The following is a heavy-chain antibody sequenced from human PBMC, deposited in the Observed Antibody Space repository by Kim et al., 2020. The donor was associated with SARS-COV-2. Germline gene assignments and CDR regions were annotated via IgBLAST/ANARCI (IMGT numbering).Heavy chain of an antibody. CDR2: ISYDGSNK. J-gene: IGHJ5*02. CDR3: AKERWDIVVVPAAIGFDP. CDR1: GFTFSSYA. Sequence: GGSLRLSCAASGFTFSSYAMHWVRQAPGKGLEWVAVISYDGSNKYYADSVKGRFTISRDNSKNTLYMQMNSLRAEDTAVYYCAKERWDIVVVPAAIGFDPWGHATLVTVSS. V-gene: IGHV3-30-3*01. D-gene: IGHD2-2*02.